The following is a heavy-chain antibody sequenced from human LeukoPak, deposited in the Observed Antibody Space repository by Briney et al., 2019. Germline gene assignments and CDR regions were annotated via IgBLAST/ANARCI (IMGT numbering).Heavy chain of an antibody. CDR3: ARGAYDYVWGSDFDY. J-gene: IGHJ4*02. D-gene: IGHD3-16*01. V-gene: IGHV1-18*01. Sequence: ASVKVSCKTSGCIFTSYGISWVRQAPGQGLEWMGWISVYNGNTNYAQKLQGRVTMTTDTSTSTAYMELRSLRSDDTAVYYCARGAYDYVWGSDFDYWGQGTLVTVSS. CDR2: ISVYNGNT. CDR1: GCIFTSYG.